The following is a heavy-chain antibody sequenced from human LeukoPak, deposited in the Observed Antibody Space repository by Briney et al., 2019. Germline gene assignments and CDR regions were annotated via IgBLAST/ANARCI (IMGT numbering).Heavy chain of an antibody. Sequence: SGGSLRLSCTASGFTFSRYDMSWVCQAPGKGLEWVAVIYHDGSDKYYADSVKGRFAISRDNSKNTLYLRMNSLRPEDTAVYYCAKDPVTVAGWGYFDYWGQGALLTVSS. CDR2: IYHDGSDK. D-gene: IGHD6-19*01. J-gene: IGHJ4*02. CDR1: GFTFSRYD. V-gene: IGHV3-30*18. CDR3: AKDPVTVAGWGYFDY.